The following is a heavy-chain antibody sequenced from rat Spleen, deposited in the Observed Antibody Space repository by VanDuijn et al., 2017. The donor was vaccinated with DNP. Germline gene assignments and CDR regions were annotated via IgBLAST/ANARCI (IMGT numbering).Heavy chain of an antibody. CDR3: ARHPQPPYYFDY. D-gene: IGHD3-4*01. Sequence: EVQIVETGGGLVQPGRSLKLSCAASGFTFSNYDMAWVRQAPTKGLEWVASISPSGGRSYYRDSVKGRFTVSRDNAKSSLYLQMDSLRSEDTATYYCARHPQPPYYFDYWGQGVMVTVSS. J-gene: IGHJ2*01. CDR1: GFTFSNYD. V-gene: IGHV5-25*01. CDR2: ISPSGGRS.